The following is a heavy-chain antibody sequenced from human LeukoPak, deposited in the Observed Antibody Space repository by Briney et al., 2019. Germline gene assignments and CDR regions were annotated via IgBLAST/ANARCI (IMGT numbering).Heavy chain of an antibody. CDR1: GFTFSSYA. J-gene: IGHJ6*02. Sequence: GGSLRLSCAASGFTFSSYAMHWVRQAPGKGLEWVAVISYDGSNKYYADSVKGRFTISRDNSKNTLYLQMNSLRAEDTAVYYCAKDGEDYYYYYGMDVWGQGTTVTVSS. V-gene: IGHV3-30-3*02. CDR2: ISYDGSNK. CDR3: AKDGEDYYYYYGMDV. D-gene: IGHD3-3*01.